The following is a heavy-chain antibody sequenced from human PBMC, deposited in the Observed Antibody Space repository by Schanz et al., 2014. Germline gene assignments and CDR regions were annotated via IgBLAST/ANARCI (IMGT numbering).Heavy chain of an antibody. D-gene: IGHD5-12*01. Sequence: QVQLVQSGAEVKKPGASLKVSCKASGYTFTGHYMHWVRQAPGQGLEWMGWINPNSGETNYEQKFKGRVTLTSDTSISTAFMELSGLTSDDTATYFCARARYTGYDCSGYWGQGTLLIVSS. J-gene: IGHJ4*02. CDR3: ARARYTGYDCSGY. CDR1: GYTFTGHY. CDR2: INPNSGET. V-gene: IGHV1-2*02.